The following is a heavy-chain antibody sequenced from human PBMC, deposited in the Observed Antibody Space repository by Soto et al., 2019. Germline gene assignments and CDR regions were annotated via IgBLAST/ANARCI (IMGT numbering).Heavy chain of an antibody. CDR1: GGSFSGYI. CDR2: INDSGST. D-gene: IGHD4-17*01. CDR3: ARRLVATVATSENKWLHP. Sequence: PSETLSLTCAVHGGSFSGYIWTWIRQPPGKGLQWIGQINDSGSTYYNPSLKSRVIISMHTSKNQFSLKLTSVTAADTAVYFCARRLVATVATSENKWLHPWGQGVLVTVSS. J-gene: IGHJ5*02. V-gene: IGHV4-34*01.